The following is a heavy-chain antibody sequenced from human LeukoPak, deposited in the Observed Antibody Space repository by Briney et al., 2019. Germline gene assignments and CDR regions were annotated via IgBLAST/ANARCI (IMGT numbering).Heavy chain of an antibody. CDR3: ARERAVAGTFDNLMDV. J-gene: IGHJ6*03. Sequence: PSETLSLTCTVSGGSISSHYWSWIRQPPGKGLEWIGYIYYSGSTNYNPSLKSRVTISVDTSKNQFSLKLSSVTAADTAVYYCARERAVAGTFDNLMDVWGKGTTVTVSS. V-gene: IGHV4-59*11. CDR1: GGSISSHY. D-gene: IGHD6-19*01. CDR2: IYYSGST.